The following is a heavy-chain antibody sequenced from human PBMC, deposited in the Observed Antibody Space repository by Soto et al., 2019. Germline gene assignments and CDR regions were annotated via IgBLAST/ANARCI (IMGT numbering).Heavy chain of an antibody. J-gene: IGHJ2*01. V-gene: IGHV3-23*01. CDR2: ISGGGDRT. CDR1: GFTFINYA. CDR3: ARKVLGSTSRPDWWYFDL. D-gene: IGHD2-2*01. Sequence: EVQLLESGGGLVQPGGSLRLSCVGSGFTFINYAMNWVRQTPGKGLEWVSGISGGGDRTFDADSVKGRFTISRDNSKNTGNLQRNSLRADDTAVYYCARKVLGSTSRPDWWYFDLWGRGTLVTVSS.